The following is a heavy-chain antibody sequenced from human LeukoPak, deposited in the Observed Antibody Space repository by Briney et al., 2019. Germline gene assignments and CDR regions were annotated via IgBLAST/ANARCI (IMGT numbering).Heavy chain of an antibody. CDR3: ARDPIRLLWFGESPYNWFDP. J-gene: IGHJ5*02. CDR1: GYTFTSYA. V-gene: IGHV1-3*01. D-gene: IGHD3-10*01. Sequence: GASVKVSCKASGYTFTSYAMHWVRQAPGQRLEWMGWINAGNGNTKYSQKFQGRVTITRDTSASTAYMELSSLRSEDTAVYYCARDPIRLLWFGESPYNWFDPWGQGTLVTVSS. CDR2: INAGNGNT.